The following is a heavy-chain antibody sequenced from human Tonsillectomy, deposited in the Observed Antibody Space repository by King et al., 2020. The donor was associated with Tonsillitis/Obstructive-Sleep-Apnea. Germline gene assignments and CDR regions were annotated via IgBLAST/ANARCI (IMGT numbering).Heavy chain of an antibody. Sequence: VQLQQWGAGLLKPSETLSLTCAVYGGSFSGYYWTWIRQPPGKGLEWIGEINHSGSTNYNPSLKSRVTISVDTSKNHFSLKLSSVTAADTAVYYCARGRVFGMVIRGARDYYYMDVWGKGTTVTVSS. CDR2: INHSGST. CDR1: GGSFSGYY. CDR3: ARGRVFGMVIRGARDYYYMDV. D-gene: IGHD3-3*01. V-gene: IGHV4-34*01. J-gene: IGHJ6*03.